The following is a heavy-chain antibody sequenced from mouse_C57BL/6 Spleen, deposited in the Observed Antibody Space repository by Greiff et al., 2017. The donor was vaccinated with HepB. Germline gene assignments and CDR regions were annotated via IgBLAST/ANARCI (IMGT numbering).Heavy chain of an antibody. J-gene: IGHJ3*01. Sequence: EVHLVESGGGLVQPGGSMKLSCVASGFTFSNYWMNWVRQSPEKGLEWVAQIRLKSDNYATHYAVSVKGRFTISKDDSNSSVYLQMNNLRAEDTGIYYCTYDYGFAYWGQGTLVTVSS. CDR1: GFTFSNYW. CDR2: IRLKSDNYAT. CDR3: TYDYGFAY. V-gene: IGHV6-3*01. D-gene: IGHD2-4*01.